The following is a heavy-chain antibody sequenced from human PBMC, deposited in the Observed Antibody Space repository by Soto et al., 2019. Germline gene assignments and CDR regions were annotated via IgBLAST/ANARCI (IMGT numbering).Heavy chain of an antibody. J-gene: IGHJ2*01. Sequence: GGSLRLSCAASGFTFSSYWMSWVRQAPGKGLEWVANIKQDGSEKYYVDSVKGRFTISRDNAKNSLYLQMNSLRAEDTAVYYCARVPYSGSYPYWYFDLWGRGTLVTVSS. CDR2: IKQDGSEK. D-gene: IGHD1-26*01. CDR1: GFTFSSYW. CDR3: ARVPYSGSYPYWYFDL. V-gene: IGHV3-7*03.